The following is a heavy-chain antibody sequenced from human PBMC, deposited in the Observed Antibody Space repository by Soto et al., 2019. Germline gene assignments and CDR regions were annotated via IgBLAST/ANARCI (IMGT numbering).Heavy chain of an antibody. Sequence: GGSLRLSCAASGFIFSNYNMNWVRQAPGMGLEWVSSIRSSSTNIYYADSVKGRFPISRDNAKNSLYLKVNCLRAEDTAVYYWARDESPYCSGSNCYSGCDHWGQGTMVTVSS. CDR2: IRSSSTNI. J-gene: IGHJ4*02. V-gene: IGHV3-21*01. CDR1: GFIFSNYN. D-gene: IGHD2-15*01. CDR3: ARDESPYCSGSNCYSGCDH.